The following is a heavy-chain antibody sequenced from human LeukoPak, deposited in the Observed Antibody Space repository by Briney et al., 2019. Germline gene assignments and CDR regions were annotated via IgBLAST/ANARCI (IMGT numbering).Heavy chain of an antibody. D-gene: IGHD2-2*01. J-gene: IGHJ3*02. CDR1: GFTFSSYS. V-gene: IGHV3-21*01. Sequence: GGSLRLSCAASGFTFSSYSINWVRQAPGKGLEWVSSISSSSSYIYYADSVKGRFTISRDNAKNSLYLQMNSLRAEDTAVYYCARHCSSTSCFDAFDIWGQGTMVTVSS. CDR2: ISSSSSYI. CDR3: ARHCSSTSCFDAFDI.